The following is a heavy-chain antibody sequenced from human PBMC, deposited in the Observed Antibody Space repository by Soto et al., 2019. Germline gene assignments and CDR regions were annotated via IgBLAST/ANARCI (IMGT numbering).Heavy chain of an antibody. V-gene: IGHV4-61*01. CDR2: IYYSGST. J-gene: IGHJ4*02. D-gene: IGHD1-26*01. CDR1: GGSVSSGSYY. Sequence: SETLSLTCTVSGGSVSSGSYYWSWIRQPPGKGLEWVGYIYYSGSTNYNPSLKSRVTISVDTSKNQFSLKLSSVTAADTAVYYCASFLVGAIYYFDYWGQGTLVTVPQ. CDR3: ASFLVGAIYYFDY.